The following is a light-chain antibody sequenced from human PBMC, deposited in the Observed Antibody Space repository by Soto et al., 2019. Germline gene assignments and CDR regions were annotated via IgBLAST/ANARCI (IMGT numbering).Light chain of an antibody. CDR3: MQVLHIHPT. CDR2: LGS. J-gene: IGKJ1*01. CDR1: QSLLHSNGYYY. Sequence: DIVMTQSPLSLPVTPGEPASISCRSSQSLLHSNGYYYLDWYLQKPGQSPQLLIYLGSNRASGVPDRFSGSGSGSDFTLKISRVEAEDVGVYYFMQVLHIHPTFGQGTKVEIK. V-gene: IGKV2-28*01.